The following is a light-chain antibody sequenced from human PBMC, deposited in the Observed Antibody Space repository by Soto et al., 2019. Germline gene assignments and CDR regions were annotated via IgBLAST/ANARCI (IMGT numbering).Light chain of an antibody. Sequence: IQMTQSPSSLAASFGDRVTISCRASQTIRTWFAWYQQQTGKXPXHLXYKASRLESGVPSRCSGSGSGTELTLTVSSLHPEYFATYCCQQDHKAFGQGTRLDIK. J-gene: IGKJ1*01. CDR3: QQDHKA. V-gene: IGKV1-5*03. CDR2: KAS. CDR1: QTIRTW.